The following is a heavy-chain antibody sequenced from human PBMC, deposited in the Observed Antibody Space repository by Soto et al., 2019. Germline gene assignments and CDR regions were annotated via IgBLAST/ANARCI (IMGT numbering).Heavy chain of an antibody. D-gene: IGHD3-16*01. V-gene: IGHV3-15*01. Sequence: PGGSLRLSCAASGFTFSNAWMSWVRQAPGKGLEWVGRIKRTNDGGTTDYAAPVTGRFTISRDDSKNKLYLQMNSLKTEDTAVYYCTPPWSPRRRGTYWGQGTLVTVSS. J-gene: IGHJ4*02. CDR2: IKRTNDGGTT. CDR1: GFTFSNAW. CDR3: TPPWSPRRRGTY.